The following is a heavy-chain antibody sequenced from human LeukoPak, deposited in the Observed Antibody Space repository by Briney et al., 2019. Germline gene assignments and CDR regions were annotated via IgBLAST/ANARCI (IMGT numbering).Heavy chain of an antibody. CDR1: GYTFTSYG. CDR2: ISAYNGNT. J-gene: IGHJ6*02. CDR3: ARDRVSTRDYYYGMDV. Sequence: GASVTVSCKASGYTFTSYGISWVRQAPGQGLEWMGWISAYNGNTNYAQKLQGRVTMTTDTSTSAAYMELRSLRSDDTAVYYCARDRVSTRDYYYGMDVWGQGTTVTVSS. V-gene: IGHV1-18*01.